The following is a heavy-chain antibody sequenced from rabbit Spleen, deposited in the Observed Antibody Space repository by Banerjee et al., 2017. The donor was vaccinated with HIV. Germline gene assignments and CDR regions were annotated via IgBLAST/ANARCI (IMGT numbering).Heavy chain of an antibody. D-gene: IGHD1-1*01. CDR1: GFSFNNNDY. Sequence: QSLEESGGDLVKPGASLTLTCTASGFSFNNNDYMCWVRQAPGKGLEWISCIAGSSSDFTYSATWAKGRFTCSKTSSTTVTLQMTSLTAADTATYFCARDTSSSFSSYGMDLWGQGTLVTVS. CDR3: ARDTSSSFSSYGMDL. V-gene: IGHV1S40*01. CDR2: IAGSSSDFT. J-gene: IGHJ6*01.